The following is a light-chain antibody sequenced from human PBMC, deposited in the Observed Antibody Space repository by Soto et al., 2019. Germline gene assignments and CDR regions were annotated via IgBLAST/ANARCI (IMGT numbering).Light chain of an antibody. CDR1: QSVSRSY. V-gene: IGKV3-20*01. CDR3: QHYGSPHT. CDR2: GAS. J-gene: IGKJ5*01. Sequence: EIVLTQSPGTLSVSPGERATLSCGASQSVSRSYLAWYQQKPGQAPGLLIYGASSRATGIPDRFSGSGSGTDFTLTISRLEPEDFAVYYCQHYGSPHTFGQGTRLEIK.